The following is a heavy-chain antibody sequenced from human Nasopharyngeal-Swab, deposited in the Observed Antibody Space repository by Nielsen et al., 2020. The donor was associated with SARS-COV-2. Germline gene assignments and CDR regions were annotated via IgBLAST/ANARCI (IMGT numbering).Heavy chain of an antibody. J-gene: IGHJ6*03. CDR2: IRYDGSNK. Sequence: WIRQPPGKGLEWVAFIRYDGSNKYYADSVKGRFTISRDNSKNTLYLQMNSLRAEGTAVYYCAKIGAGCSSTSCYNVYYYYMDVWGKGTTVTVSS. D-gene: IGHD2-2*02. V-gene: IGHV3-30*02. CDR3: AKIGAGCSSTSCYNVYYYYMDV.